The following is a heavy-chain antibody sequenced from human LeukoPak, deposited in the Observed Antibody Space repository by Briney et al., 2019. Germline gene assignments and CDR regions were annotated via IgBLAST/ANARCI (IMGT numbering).Heavy chain of an antibody. CDR1: GFTFSSYA. V-gene: IGHV3-23*01. J-gene: IGHJ5*02. CDR3: ATHSSWQPNWFDP. Sequence: QPGGSLRLSCAASGFTFSSYAMSWVRQAPGEGLGWVSAISGSGGSTYYADSVKGRFTISRDNSKNTLYLQMNSLRAEDTAVYYCATHSSWQPNWFDPWGQGTLVTVSS. D-gene: IGHD6-13*01. CDR2: ISGSGGST.